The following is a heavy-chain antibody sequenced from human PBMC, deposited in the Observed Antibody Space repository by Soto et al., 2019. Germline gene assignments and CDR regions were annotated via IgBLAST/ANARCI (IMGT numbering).Heavy chain of an antibody. CDR3: ARDRGYSSSGYGNHYYYYGMDV. Sequence: QVQLVESGGGVVQPGRSLRLSCAASGFTFSSYGMHWVRQAPGKGLEWVAVIWYDGSNKYYADSVKGRFTISRDNSKNTLYLQMNSLRAEDTAVYYCARDRGYSSSGYGNHYYYYGMDVWGQGTTVTVSS. V-gene: IGHV3-33*01. CDR2: IWYDGSNK. D-gene: IGHD6-13*01. CDR1: GFTFSSYG. J-gene: IGHJ6*02.